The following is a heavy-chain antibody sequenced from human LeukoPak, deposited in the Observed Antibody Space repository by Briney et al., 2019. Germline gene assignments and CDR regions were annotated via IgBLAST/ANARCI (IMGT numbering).Heavy chain of an antibody. CDR2: ISSDGSNT. J-gene: IGHJ4*02. CDR1: GFTFNKYY. Sequence: GGSLRLSCAVSGFTFNKYYMHWVRQAPGKGLVWVSRISSDGSNTNYADSGKGRFTISRDNAKNTLYLQMNSLRAEDTAVYYCIRVPYWGQGALVTVSS. V-gene: IGHV3-74*01. CDR3: IRVPY.